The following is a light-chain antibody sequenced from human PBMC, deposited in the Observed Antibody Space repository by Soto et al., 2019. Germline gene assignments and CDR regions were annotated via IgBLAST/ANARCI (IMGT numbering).Light chain of an antibody. CDR3: SSYAGSNNFV. J-gene: IGLJ1*01. CDR2: EVT. Sequence: QSVLTQPPSASGFPGQSVTISCTGTSSDVGYYVYVSWYQQHPGKAPKLVIYEVTKRPSGVPDRVSASKSGNTASLTVSGLRAEDEADYYCSSYAGSNNFVFGSGTKVTVL. V-gene: IGLV2-8*01. CDR1: SSDVGYYVY.